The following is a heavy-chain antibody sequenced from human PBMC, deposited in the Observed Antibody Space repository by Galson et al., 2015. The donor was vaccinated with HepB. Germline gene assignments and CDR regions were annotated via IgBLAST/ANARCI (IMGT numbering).Heavy chain of an antibody. CDR3: SRTAPVVASSDSPGDDAFDI. D-gene: IGHD6-19*01. J-gene: IGHJ3*02. CDR2: TYYRSKWYN. V-gene: IGHV6-1*01. CDR1: GDSVSRNSAA. Sequence: CAISGDSVSRNSAAWNRIRQSPSRGLEWLGRTYYRSKWYNDYAVSVKSRVTINPDTSKNQFSLQLNSVTPEDTAVYYCSRTAPVVASSDSPGDDAFDIWGQGTMVTVSS.